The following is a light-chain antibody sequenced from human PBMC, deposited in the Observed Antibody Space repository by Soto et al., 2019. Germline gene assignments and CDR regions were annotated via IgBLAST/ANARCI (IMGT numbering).Light chain of an antibody. J-gene: IGKJ3*01. CDR2: TAS. V-gene: IGKV1-12*01. CDR1: QGINRW. CDR3: QQTSTLPVT. Sequence: DIQMTQSPSSVSASVGDRVTITCRASQGINRWLAWYQQKPGKAPRILIYTASNLQSGVPSRFSGSGSGTDFTLTLCSQLPEDFATYYCQQTSTLPVTFGPGTKVDMK.